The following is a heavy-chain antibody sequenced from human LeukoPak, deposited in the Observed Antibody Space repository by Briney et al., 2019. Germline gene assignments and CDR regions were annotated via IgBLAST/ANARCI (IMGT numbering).Heavy chain of an antibody. D-gene: IGHD6-19*01. CDR2: INHSGST. CDR3: ARRLTFNTVAVAGTRWFDP. J-gene: IGHJ5*02. CDR1: GGSFSGYY. Sequence: SETLSLNCAVYGGSFSGYYWSWIRQPPGKGLEWIGEINHSGSTNYNPSLKSRVTISVDTSKNQFSLKLSSVTAADTAVYYCARRLTFNTVAVAGTRWFDPWGQGTLVTVSS. V-gene: IGHV4-34*01.